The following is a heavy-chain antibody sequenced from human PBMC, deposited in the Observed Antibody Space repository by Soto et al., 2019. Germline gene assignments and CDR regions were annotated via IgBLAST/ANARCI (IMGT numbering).Heavy chain of an antibody. CDR1: GFTSSTYG. CDR2: ISYDGSNK. CDR3: AKDRGAQWLATDFDY. J-gene: IGHJ4*02. V-gene: IGHV3-30*18. Sequence: QVQLVESGGGVVQPGRSLRLSCAASGFTSSTYGFHWVRQAPGKGLEWVAVISYDGSNKYYADSVKGRFTISRDDSKNTLYLQMTSLTAEDTAVYYCAKDRGAQWLATDFDYWGQGTLVTVSS. D-gene: IGHD6-19*01.